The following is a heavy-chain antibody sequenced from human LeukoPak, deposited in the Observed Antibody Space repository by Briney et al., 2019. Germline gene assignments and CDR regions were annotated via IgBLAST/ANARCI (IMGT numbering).Heavy chain of an antibody. J-gene: IGHJ5*02. CDR2: ISSSSSTI. CDR1: GFTFSSYS. Sequence: GGSLRLSCAASGFTFSSYSMNWVRQAPGKGLEWVSYISSSSSTIYYADSVKGRFTISRDNAKNSLYLQMNSLRAEDTAVYYCARGGIVVVPAANWFDPWGQGTLVTVSS. V-gene: IGHV3-48*04. CDR3: ARGGIVVVPAANWFDP. D-gene: IGHD2-2*01.